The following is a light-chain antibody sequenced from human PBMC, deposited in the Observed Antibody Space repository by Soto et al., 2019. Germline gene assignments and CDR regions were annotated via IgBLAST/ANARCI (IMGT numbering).Light chain of an antibody. V-gene: IGKV1D-12*01. CDR2: ATS. CDR1: QGFSTW. J-gene: IGKJ5*01. Sequence: EIQVTQSKSSVSASVGDRVTITCRASQGFSTWLAWYQQKPGKAPKLLISATSSLQSGVPSRFSGSGSGTDFTLTISGLQPEDCATYYCPQANSFPITFGEGTLLEIK. CDR3: PQANSFPIT.